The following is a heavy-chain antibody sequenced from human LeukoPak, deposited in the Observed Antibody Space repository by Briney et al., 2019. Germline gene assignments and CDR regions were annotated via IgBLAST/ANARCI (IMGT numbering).Heavy chain of an antibody. Sequence: SETLSLTCTVYGGSFSGYYWSWIRQPPGRGLEWIGEINHSGSINYNPSLKSRVTISVDTSKNQFSLKLSSVTAADTAVYYCASFNSGYYTFDYWGQGTLVTVSS. CDR1: GGSFSGYY. CDR3: ASFNSGYYTFDY. J-gene: IGHJ4*02. D-gene: IGHD3-3*01. V-gene: IGHV4-34*01. CDR2: INHSGSI.